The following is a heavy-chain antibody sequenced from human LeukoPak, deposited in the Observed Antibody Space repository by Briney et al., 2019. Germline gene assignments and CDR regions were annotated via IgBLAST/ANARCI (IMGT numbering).Heavy chain of an antibody. CDR2: IRYDGSNK. V-gene: IGHV3-30*02. CDR1: GFTFSSYG. J-gene: IGHJ6*03. Sequence: GGSLRLSCAASGFTFSSYGMHWVRQAPGKGLEWVAFIRYDGSNKYYADSVKGRFTISRDNSKNTLYLQMSSLRAEDMAVYYCARDLRAARPSVIYYYMDVWGKGTTVTVS. D-gene: IGHD6-6*01. CDR3: ARDLRAARPSVIYYYMDV.